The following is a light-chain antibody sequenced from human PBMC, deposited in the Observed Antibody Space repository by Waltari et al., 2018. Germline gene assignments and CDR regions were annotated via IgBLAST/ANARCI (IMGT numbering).Light chain of an antibody. CDR2: GAS. V-gene: IGKV3-15*01. CDR3: QQYNNWPLT. CDR1: QSVRSN. J-gene: IGKJ4*01. Sequence: EIVMTQSPATLSVSPGERATLSCRASQSVRSNVAWYQQIPGQAPRLLIYGASTRATGIPARFSGSGSDTEFTLTISSLQSEDFAVYYCQQYNNWPLTFGGGTKVEI.